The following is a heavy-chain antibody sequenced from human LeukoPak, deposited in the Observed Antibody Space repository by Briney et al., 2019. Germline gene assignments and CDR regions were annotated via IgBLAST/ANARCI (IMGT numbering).Heavy chain of an antibody. D-gene: IGHD3/OR15-3a*01. V-gene: IGHV3-23*01. CDR3: AKVQGLGADY. Sequence: GGSLSLSCAASGFTFSSYPMNWVRQAPGKGLEWVSAISGSGGSTYYADSVKGRFTISRDNSKNTLYLQMNSLRAEDTAVYYCAKVQGLGADYWGQGTLVAVSS. CDR2: ISGSGGST. CDR1: GFTFSSYP. J-gene: IGHJ4*02.